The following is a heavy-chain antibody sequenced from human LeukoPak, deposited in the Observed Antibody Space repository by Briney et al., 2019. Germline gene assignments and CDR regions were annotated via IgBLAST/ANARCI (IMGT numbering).Heavy chain of an antibody. J-gene: IGHJ4*02. D-gene: IGHD2-15*01. CDR3: ARDVVVVVAADSNFDY. CDR1: GFIFSSYA. V-gene: IGHV3-21*01. CDR2: ISTSSSYI. Sequence: GGSLRLSCAASGFIFSSYAMHWVRQAPGKGLEWVSSISTSSSYIYYADSVKGRFTISRDNAKNSLYLQMNSLRAEDTAVYYCARDVVVVVAADSNFDYWGQGTLVTVSS.